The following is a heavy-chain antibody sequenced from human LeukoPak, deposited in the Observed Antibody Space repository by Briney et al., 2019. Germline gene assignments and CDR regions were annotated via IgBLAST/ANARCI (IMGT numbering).Heavy chain of an antibody. D-gene: IGHD2-2*01. J-gene: IGHJ3*02. CDR1: GFTFSSYW. CDR3: ARAYCSNNNCPNRGHALDI. CDR2: IKQDGSEK. Sequence: GGSLRLSCAASGFTFSSYWMSWVRQAPGKGLEWVANIKQDGSEKYYADSVKGRFTISRDNAKNSLYLQMKSLRAEDTALYYCARAYCSNNNCPNRGHALDIWGQGTMVTVSS. V-gene: IGHV3-7*03.